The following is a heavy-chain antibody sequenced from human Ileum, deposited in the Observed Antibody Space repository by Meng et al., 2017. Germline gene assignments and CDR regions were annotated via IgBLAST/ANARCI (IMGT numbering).Heavy chain of an antibody. CDR3: ARNSGWFDS. CDR1: GFDFSDYT. J-gene: IGHJ5*01. D-gene: IGHD1-26*01. Sequence: EVQMVESGGGRVKPGGSLRLACADSGFDFSDYTMTWFRQAPGKGLEWISSISTASNYIYYADSLRGRSTISRDNAKNSLYLEMNTLRAEDTAVYYCARNSGWFDSWGQGALVTVSS. V-gene: IGHV3-21*06. CDR2: ISTASNYI.